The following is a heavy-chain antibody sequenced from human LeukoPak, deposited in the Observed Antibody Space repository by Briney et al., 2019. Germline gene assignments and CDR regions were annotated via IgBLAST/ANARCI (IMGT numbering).Heavy chain of an antibody. CDR3: ARDIVSGSGSLDY. D-gene: IGHD3-10*01. J-gene: IGHJ4*02. Sequence: PGGSLRLSCAASRFSFSNYWMHWVRQAPGKGLVRVSRVKGDGSNPSYADSVKGRFTISRDNAENMLYLQMNTLGAEDTAVYYCARDIVSGSGSLDYWGQGTLVTVSS. CDR1: RFSFSNYW. CDR2: VKGDGSNP. V-gene: IGHV3-74*01.